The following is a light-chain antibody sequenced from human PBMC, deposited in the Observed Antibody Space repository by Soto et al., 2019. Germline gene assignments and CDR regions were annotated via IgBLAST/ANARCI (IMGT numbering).Light chain of an antibody. V-gene: IGKV3-20*01. CDR2: GAS. CDR3: QHYGSSPLT. Sequence: EIVLTQSPGTLSLSPGERATLSCRAGQSVSSRSLAWYQQKPGQAPRLLIYGASSRATGIPDRFSGSGSGTDFTLTISRLEPEDFAEYYCQHYGSSPLTFGGGTKVEIK. J-gene: IGKJ4*01. CDR1: QSVSSRS.